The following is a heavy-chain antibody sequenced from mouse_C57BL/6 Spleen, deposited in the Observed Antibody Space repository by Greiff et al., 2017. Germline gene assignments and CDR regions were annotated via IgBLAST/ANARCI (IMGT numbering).Heavy chain of an antibody. CDR3: ARAVVADYAMDY. D-gene: IGHD1-1*01. J-gene: IGHJ4*01. CDR2: INPSTGGT. V-gene: IGHV1-42*01. Sequence: EVQLQQSGPELVKPGASVKISCKASGYSFTGYYMNWVKQSPEKSLEWIGEINPSTGGTTYNQKFKAKATLTVDKSSSTAYMQLKSLTSEDSAVYYCARAVVADYAMDYWGQGTSVTVSS. CDR1: GYSFTGYY.